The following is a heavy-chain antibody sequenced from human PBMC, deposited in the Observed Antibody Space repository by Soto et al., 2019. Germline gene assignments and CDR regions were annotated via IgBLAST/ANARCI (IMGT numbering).Heavy chain of an antibody. Sequence: GGSLRLSCAASGFTFSSYWMHWVRQAPGKGLVWVSRINPDGSATNYADSVKGRFTISRDNAKNTLYLQMNSLRAEDTAVFYCGRGGSDSPMAPGYWGQGTLVTSPQ. CDR1: GFTFSSYW. CDR2: INPDGSAT. D-gene: IGHD5-18*01. J-gene: IGHJ4*02. CDR3: GRGGSDSPMAPGY. V-gene: IGHV3-74*01.